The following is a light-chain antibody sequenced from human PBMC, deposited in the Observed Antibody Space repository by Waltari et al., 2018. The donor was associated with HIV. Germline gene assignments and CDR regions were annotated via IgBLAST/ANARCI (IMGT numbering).Light chain of an antibody. CDR1: QSNSSY. J-gene: IGKJ3*01. CDR2: AAS. V-gene: IGKV1-39*01. CDR3: QQSNSSPFT. Sequence: DIQMTQSPSSLSVSVGDRVTITCRASQSNSSYLNWYQQKPGKAPKLLIYAASSLQSGVPSRFSGSGFGTDFTLTISSLQPEDFATYYCQQSNSSPFTFGPGTKVDIK.